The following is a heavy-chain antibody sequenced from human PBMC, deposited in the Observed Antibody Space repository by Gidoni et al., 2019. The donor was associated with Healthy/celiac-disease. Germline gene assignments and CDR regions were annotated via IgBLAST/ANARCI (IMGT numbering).Heavy chain of an antibody. D-gene: IGHD4-17*01. V-gene: IGHV3-73*02. CDR2: IRSKANSYAT. CDR3: RGLHDYGDSNWFDP. Sequence: EVQLVESGGGLVQPGGSLKLSCAASGFTFSGSAMHWVRQASGKGLEWVGRIRSKANSYATAYAASVKGRFTISRDDSKNTAYLQMNSLKTEDTAVYYCRGLHDYGDSNWFDPWGQGTLVTVSS. J-gene: IGHJ5*02. CDR1: GFTFSGSA.